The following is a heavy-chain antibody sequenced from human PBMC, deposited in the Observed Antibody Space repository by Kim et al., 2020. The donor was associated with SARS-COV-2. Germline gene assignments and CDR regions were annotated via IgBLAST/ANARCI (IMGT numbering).Heavy chain of an antibody. J-gene: IGHJ4*02. D-gene: IGHD2-2*01. CDR2: IYYSGST. Sequence: SETLSLTCTVSGGSISSSSYYWGWIRQPPGKGLEWIGSIYYSGSTYYNPSLKSRVTISVDTSKNQFSLKLSSVTAADTAVYYCARQVVPAAPFFDYWGQG. V-gene: IGHV4-39*01. CDR3: ARQVVPAAPFFDY. CDR1: GGSISSSSYY.